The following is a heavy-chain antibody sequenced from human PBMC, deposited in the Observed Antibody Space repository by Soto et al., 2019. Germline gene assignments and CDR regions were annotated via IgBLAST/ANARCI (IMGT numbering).Heavy chain of an antibody. CDR3: AMVDNYVTPTPQDV. Sequence: QVQLVQSGDEVRKPGSSVKVSCKASGYIFVNYGIAWVRQAPGQGLEWMGWISTYSGNTHYASKVQGRLTMTTDTSTSTAYMDLGSLTSDDTAVYYCAMVDNYVTPTPQDVWRQGTTVTVSS. CDR2: ISTYSGNT. D-gene: IGHD3-16*01. CDR1: GYIFVNYG. J-gene: IGHJ6*02. V-gene: IGHV1-18*01.